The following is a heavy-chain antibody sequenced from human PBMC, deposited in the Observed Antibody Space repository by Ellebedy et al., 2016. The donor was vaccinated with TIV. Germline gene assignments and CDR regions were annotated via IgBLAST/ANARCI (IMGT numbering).Heavy chain of an antibody. V-gene: IGHV3-48*03. J-gene: IGHJ5*02. D-gene: IGHD6-19*01. CDR1: GFTFSSYE. Sequence: GESLKISCAASGFTFSSYEMNWVRQAPGKGLEWVSYISSSGSTIYYADSVEGRFTISRDNAKNSLYLQMNSLRAEDTAVYYCARDDYSSGWPNWFDPWGQGTLVSVSS. CDR3: ARDDYSSGWPNWFDP. CDR2: ISSSGSTI.